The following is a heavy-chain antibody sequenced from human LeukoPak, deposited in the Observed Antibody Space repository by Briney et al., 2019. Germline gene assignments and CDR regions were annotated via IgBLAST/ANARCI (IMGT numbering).Heavy chain of an antibody. D-gene: IGHD2-2*01. CDR2: MYYSGNT. V-gene: IGHV4-59*01. Sequence: PSETLSLTCTVPVDSISGYYWSWIRQPPGKGLEWIGYMYYSGNTNYNPSLKSRLTTSLDTSKNQFSLKLSSVTAADTAVYYCARGCGSSTSCYAYWGQGTLVTVSS. CDR3: ARGCGSSTSCYAY. CDR1: VDSISGYY. J-gene: IGHJ4*02.